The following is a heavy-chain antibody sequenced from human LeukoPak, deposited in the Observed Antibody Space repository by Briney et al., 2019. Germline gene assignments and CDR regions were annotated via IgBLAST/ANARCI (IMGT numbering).Heavy chain of an antibody. J-gene: IGHJ5*02. CDR2: ISSSSSTI. CDR3: AKVRYCSSTSCYIGEFDP. Sequence: PGGSLRLSCAASGFTFSSYSMNWVRQAPGKGLEWVSYISSSSSTIYYADSVKGRFTISRDNSKNTLYLQMNSLRAEDTAVYYCAKVRYCSSTSCYIGEFDPWGQGTLVTVSS. CDR1: GFTFSSYS. D-gene: IGHD2-2*02. V-gene: IGHV3-48*01.